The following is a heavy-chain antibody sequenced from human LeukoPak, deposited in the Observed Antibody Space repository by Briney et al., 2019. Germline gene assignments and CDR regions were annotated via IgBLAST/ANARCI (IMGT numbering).Heavy chain of an antibody. CDR1: GYTFTGYY. CDR2: INPNSGGT. V-gene: IGHV1-2*02. D-gene: IGHD5-12*01. CDR3: ARQYSGYDRRLDY. J-gene: IGHJ4*02. Sequence: ASVKVSCKSSGYTFTGYYMHLVRHAPGQGLEWMGWINPNSGGTNYAQKFQGRVTMTRDTSISTAYMELSRLRSDDTAVYYCARQYSGYDRRLDYWGQGTLVTVSS.